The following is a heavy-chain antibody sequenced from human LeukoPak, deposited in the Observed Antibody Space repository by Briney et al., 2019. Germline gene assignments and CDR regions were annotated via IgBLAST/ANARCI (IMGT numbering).Heavy chain of an antibody. CDR1: GGSISSHY. V-gene: IGHV4-59*08. J-gene: IGHJ4*02. Sequence: PSETLSLTCTVSGGSISSHYWSWIRQPPGKGLEWIGYIYYSGSTNYNPSLKSRVTISVDTSKNQFSLKLSSVTAADTAVYYCARHRGYSYGFDYWGQGTLVTVSS. D-gene: IGHD5-18*01. CDR3: ARHRGYSYGFDY. CDR2: IYYSGST.